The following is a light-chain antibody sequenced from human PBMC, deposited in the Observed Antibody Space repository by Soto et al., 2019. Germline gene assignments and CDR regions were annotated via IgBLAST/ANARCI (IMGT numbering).Light chain of an antibody. Sequence: EIVLTQSPGTLSLSPGERATLSCRASQSVSSSYLAWYQHKPGQAPRLLIYGTSSRATGIPDRFSGSGSGTDFTLTIGRLEPEDFAVYYCQQNGSSYTFGQGPKLEIK. V-gene: IGKV3-20*01. CDR3: QQNGSSYT. CDR2: GTS. CDR1: QSVSSSY. J-gene: IGKJ2*01.